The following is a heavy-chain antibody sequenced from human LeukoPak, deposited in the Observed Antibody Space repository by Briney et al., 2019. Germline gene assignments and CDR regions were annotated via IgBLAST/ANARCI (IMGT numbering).Heavy chain of an antibody. D-gene: IGHD3-3*01. CDR3: VRDWSFAFDF. CDR2: IRNSGSGA. V-gene: IGHV3-48*02. J-gene: IGHJ3*01. Sequence: PGGSLRLSCAVSGFIFSSYSMNWVRQAPGEGLEWNSDIRNSGSGAYYADSVKGRFTISRDNAKSALYLEMNSLRDEDTAVYYCVRDWSFAFDFWGQGTMVTVSS. CDR1: GFIFSSYS.